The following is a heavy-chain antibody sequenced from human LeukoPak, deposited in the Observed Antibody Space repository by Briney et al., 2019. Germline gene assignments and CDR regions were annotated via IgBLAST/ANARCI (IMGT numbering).Heavy chain of an antibody. J-gene: IGHJ4*02. D-gene: IGHD2-21*01. CDR3: ARESCGGDCYDY. Sequence: ASVKVSCKASGYTFTGYFIHWVRQAPGQGLEWMGWINPNNGGTNYAQKFQGRVTMTRDTSISTTYMELSRLRSDDTAVFYCARESCGGDCYDYWGQGTLVSVSS. V-gene: IGHV1-2*02. CDR1: GYTFTGYF. CDR2: INPNNGGT.